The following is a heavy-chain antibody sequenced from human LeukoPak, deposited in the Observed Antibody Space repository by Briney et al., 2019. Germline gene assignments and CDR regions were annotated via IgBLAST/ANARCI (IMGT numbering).Heavy chain of an antibody. CDR2: ISNSGST. V-gene: IGHV4-59*08. CDR3: ARHLKVRNHGPGSPYNLDF. J-gene: IGHJ4*02. Sequence: SETLSLTCAVSGDSISTYYWSWIRQPPGKGLECIGYISNSGSTNYNPYLKTRVTISVDTSKNQFSLKLRSVTAADTAVYYCARHLKVRNHGPGSPYNLDFWGQGTLVTVSS. CDR1: GDSISTYY. D-gene: IGHD3-10*01.